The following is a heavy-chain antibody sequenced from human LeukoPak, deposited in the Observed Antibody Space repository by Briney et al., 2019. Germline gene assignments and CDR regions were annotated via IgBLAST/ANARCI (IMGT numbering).Heavy chain of an antibody. J-gene: IGHJ6*02. CDR2: INPNSGVT. CDR1: GYSFSGYY. CDR3: ARDPSVRSGCYEDYYYAMDF. V-gene: IGHV1-2*02. Sequence: ASVKVSCKASGYSFSGYYLQWVRPAPGQGLEWMGWINPNSGVTNYAQKFQGRVTMTRDTSISTAYMELSRLRSDDTAVYFCARDPSVRSGCYEDYYYAMDFWGRGTTVTVSS. D-gene: IGHD2-2*01.